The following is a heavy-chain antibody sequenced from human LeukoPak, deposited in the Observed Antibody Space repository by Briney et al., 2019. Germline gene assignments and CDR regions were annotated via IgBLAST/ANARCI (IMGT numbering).Heavy chain of an antibody. J-gene: IGHJ3*02. CDR1: GYTFTGYY. V-gene: IGHV1-8*02. CDR3: AREVDILTVTYAFDI. D-gene: IGHD3-9*01. CDR2: MNPNSGNT. Sequence: GASVKVFCKASGYTFTGYYMHWVRQAPGQGLEWMGWMNPNSGNTGYAQKFQGRVTMTRNTSISTAYMELSSLRSEDTAVYYCAREVDILTVTYAFDIWGQGTMVTVSS.